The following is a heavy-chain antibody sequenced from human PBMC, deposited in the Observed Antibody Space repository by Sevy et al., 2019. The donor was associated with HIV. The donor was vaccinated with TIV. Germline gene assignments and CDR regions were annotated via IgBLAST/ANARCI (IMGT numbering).Heavy chain of an antibody. Sequence: GGSLRLSCAASGFTFSNYDMHRVRQTPGKGLEWVALIRSRGDNQYYADSVKGRFTVSRDNSKNTLYLLMNSLRGEDTAVYYCSRESIDYNIPFEYWGQGTLVTVSS. V-gene: IGHV3-30*02. CDR2: IRSRGDNQ. CDR1: GFTFSNYD. J-gene: IGHJ4*02. D-gene: IGHD1-20*01. CDR3: SRESIDYNIPFEY.